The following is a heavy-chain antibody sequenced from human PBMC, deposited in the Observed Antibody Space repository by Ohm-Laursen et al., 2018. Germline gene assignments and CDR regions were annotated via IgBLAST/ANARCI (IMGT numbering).Heavy chain of an antibody. CDR1: GFTFSSYW. D-gene: IGHD3-10*01. J-gene: IGHJ6*02. V-gene: IGHV3-74*01. CDR3: ALFRGRRGYYYYYGMDV. Sequence: GSLRLSCTASGFTFSSYWMHWVRQAPGKGLVWVSRINSDGSSTSYADSVKGRFTISRDNAKNTLYLQMNSLRAEDTAVYYCALFRGRRGYYYYYGMDVWGQGTTVIVSS. CDR2: INSDGSST.